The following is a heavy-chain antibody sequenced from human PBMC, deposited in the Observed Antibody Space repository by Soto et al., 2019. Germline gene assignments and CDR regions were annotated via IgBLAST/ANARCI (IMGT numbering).Heavy chain of an antibody. CDR2: IKSKADGETK. CDR1: GFTFSHAW. D-gene: IGHD4-4*01. J-gene: IGHJ5*02. Sequence: LRLSCAASGFTFSHAWMSWVRQAPGKGLEWVGRIKSKADGETKDYGAPVRGRFTISRDDSQDILYLHMNSLRIEDTAVYYCCVIKRRDQYSTSGYWFDPWGPGTLVTV. V-gene: IGHV3-15*01. CDR3: CVIKRRDQYSTSGYWFDP.